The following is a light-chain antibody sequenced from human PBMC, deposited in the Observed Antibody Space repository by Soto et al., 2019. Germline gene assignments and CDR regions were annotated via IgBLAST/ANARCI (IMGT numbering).Light chain of an antibody. CDR3: YSTADNTEV. Sequence: SYELTQPSSVSVSPGQTARITCSGDVLAKEYARWLQQRPGQAPVVLIYKDIERPSGIPERFSGSISGTTLTLTITGAQVEDAADYYCYSTADNTEVFGGGTKLTVL. J-gene: IGLJ2*01. CDR2: KDI. CDR1: VLAKEY. V-gene: IGLV3-27*01.